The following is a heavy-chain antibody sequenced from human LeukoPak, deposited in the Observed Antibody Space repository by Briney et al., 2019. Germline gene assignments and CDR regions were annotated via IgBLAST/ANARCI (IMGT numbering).Heavy chain of an antibody. CDR1: GYTFTTYG. V-gene: IGHV1-18*04. J-gene: IGHJ4*02. CDR2: ISAYNGNT. Sequence: ASVKVSCKTSGYTFTTYGITWVRQAPGQGLEWMGWISAYNGNTAYARKFQGRVTVTTDTSTRTASMDLRSLRSDDTAVYYCAIVDTTVGFDYWGQGTLVTVSS. CDR3: AIVDTTVGFDY. D-gene: IGHD5-18*01.